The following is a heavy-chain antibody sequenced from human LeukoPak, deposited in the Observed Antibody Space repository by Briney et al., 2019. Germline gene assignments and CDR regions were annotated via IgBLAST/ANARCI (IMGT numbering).Heavy chain of an antibody. CDR1: GFTFDDYA. V-gene: IGHV3-43*02. CDR3: AKDIRDYYYMDV. CDR2: ISGDGGST. Sequence: PGGSLRLSCAASGFTFDDYATHWVRQAPGKGLEWVSLISGDGGSTYYADSVKGRSTISRDNSKNSLYLQMNSLRTEDTALYYCAKDIRDYYYMDVWGKGTAVTVSS. J-gene: IGHJ6*03.